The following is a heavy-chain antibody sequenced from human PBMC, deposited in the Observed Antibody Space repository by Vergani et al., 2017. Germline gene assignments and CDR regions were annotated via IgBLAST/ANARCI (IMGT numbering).Heavy chain of an antibody. CDR1: GGSMSGYY. CDR2: MYHSGST. CDR3: GRVVDFYGLGSRLLDL. J-gene: IGHJ5*02. Sequence: QVRLQESGPGLVKPSETLSLTCSVSGGSMSGYYWSWIRQPPGKELEWIGYMYHSGSTNYNPSLETRVTISGDTSKNQFSLKLNSVTAADTAVYYCGRVVDFYGLGSRLLDLLGQGILVTVSS. V-gene: IGHV4-59*01. D-gene: IGHD3-10*01.